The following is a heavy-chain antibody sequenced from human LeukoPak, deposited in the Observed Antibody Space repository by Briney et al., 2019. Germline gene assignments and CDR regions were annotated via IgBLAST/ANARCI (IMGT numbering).Heavy chain of an antibody. J-gene: IGHJ3*02. D-gene: IGHD5-12*01. CDR3: ARIDSGYDVTDAFDI. CDR1: GYSLTSYW. CDR2: IYPGYSDT. V-gene: IGHV5-51*01. Sequence: GESLKISCQGSGYSLTSYWIGWVRQMPGKGLEWMGIIYPGYSDTRYSPSFQGQVTISADKSISTAYLQWSSLKASDTAMYYCARIDSGYDVTDAFDIWGQGTIVTVSS.